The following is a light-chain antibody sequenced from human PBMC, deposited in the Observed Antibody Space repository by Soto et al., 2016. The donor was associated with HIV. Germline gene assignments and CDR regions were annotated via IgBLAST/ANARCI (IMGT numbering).Light chain of an antibody. CDR2: AAS. Sequence: DIQMTQSPSSLSASVGDRVTITCRASQDIRSDLGWYQQKPGKAPKRLIYAASSLQSGVPSRFSGSGSGTEFTLTISSLQPEDFATYYCQQYNSYSSFGQGTKVEIK. CDR3: QQYNSYSS. J-gene: IGKJ1*01. CDR1: QDIRSD. V-gene: IGKV1-17*01.